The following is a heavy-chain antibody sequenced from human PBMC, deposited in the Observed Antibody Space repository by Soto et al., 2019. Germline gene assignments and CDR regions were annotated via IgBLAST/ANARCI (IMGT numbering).Heavy chain of an antibody. CDR1: GGSINDFY. D-gene: IGHD6-6*01. Sequence: PSETLSLTCTVSGGSINDFYWSWIRQPPGKGLEWIGYIYYSGSTDYNPSLKGRVTLSVDTSKNQFSLKLRSVTAADTAVYYCARVGGVAARTFDCWGQGTLVTVSS. CDR3: ARVGGVAARTFDC. V-gene: IGHV4-59*01. CDR2: IYYSGST. J-gene: IGHJ4*02.